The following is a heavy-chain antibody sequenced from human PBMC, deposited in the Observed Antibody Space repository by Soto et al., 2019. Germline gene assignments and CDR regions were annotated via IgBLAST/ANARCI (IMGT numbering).Heavy chain of an antibody. CDR2: ISGSGGST. D-gene: IGHD5-12*01. V-gene: IGHV3-23*01. J-gene: IGHJ4*02. Sequence: GGSLRLSCAASGFTFSSYAMSWVRQAPGKGLEWVSAISGSGGSTYYADSVKGRFTISIDNSKNTLYLQMNSLRAEDTAVYYFAKDDEYSGYPDRSNFDYWGQGTLVTVSS. CDR3: AKDDEYSGYPDRSNFDY. CDR1: GFTFSSYA.